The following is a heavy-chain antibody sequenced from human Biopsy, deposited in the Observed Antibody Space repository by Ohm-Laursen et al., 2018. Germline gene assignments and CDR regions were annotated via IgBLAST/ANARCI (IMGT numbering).Heavy chain of an antibody. CDR3: ARDALGGGSYRFFY. CDR2: IIPIFGTA. J-gene: IGHJ4*02. Sequence: SSVKISCKASGGTFTNYAISWVRQAPGQGLEWMGGIIPIFGTANYAQKFQGRVTITADESTSTAYMELSGLRSDDTAVYYCARDALGGGSYRFFYWGQGSLVTVSS. CDR1: GGTFTNYA. V-gene: IGHV1-69*01. D-gene: IGHD1-26*01.